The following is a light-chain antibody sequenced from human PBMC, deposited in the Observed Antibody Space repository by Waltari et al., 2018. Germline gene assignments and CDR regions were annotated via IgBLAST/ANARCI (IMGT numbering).Light chain of an antibody. CDR2: VAS. CDR1: QNIKNF. Sequence: IQMTQSPSSLSASVGDRFTITCRASQNIKNFLNWYQQKPGKAPKLLIYVASTLQSGVSSRFSGSGFGTDFTLTISSLQPEDFATYFCQQTYTALWTFGQGTKVDI. V-gene: IGKV1-39*01. CDR3: QQTYTALWT. J-gene: IGKJ1*01.